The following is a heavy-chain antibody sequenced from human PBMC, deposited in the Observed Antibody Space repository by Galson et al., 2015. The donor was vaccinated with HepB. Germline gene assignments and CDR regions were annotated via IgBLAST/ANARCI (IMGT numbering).Heavy chain of an antibody. V-gene: IGHV3-7*01. CDR3: ARVGDFWSGFDPGPYFAY. Sequence: SLRLSCAASGFTFSSYWMSWVRQAPGKGLEWVASIKQDGSEKYYVDSVKGRFTISRDNAKNSLYLQMNSLRAEDTAVYYCARVGDFWSGFDPGPYFAYWGQGTLVTVSS. CDR2: IKQDGSEK. CDR1: GFTFSSYW. D-gene: IGHD3-3*01. J-gene: IGHJ4*02.